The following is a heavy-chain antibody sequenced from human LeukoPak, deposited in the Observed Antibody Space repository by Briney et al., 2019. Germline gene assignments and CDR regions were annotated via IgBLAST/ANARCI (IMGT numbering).Heavy chain of an antibody. J-gene: IGHJ4*02. D-gene: IGHD4-23*01. CDR3: ARAYGGNSGY. CDR1: GFTFSSYS. CDR2: ISSSSSTI. V-gene: IGHV3-48*02. Sequence: GGSLRLSCAASGFTFSSYSMNWVRQAPGKGLEWVSYISSSSSTIYYADSVKGRFTISRDNAKNSLYLQMNSLRDDDTAVYYCARAYGGNSGYWGQGTLVTVSS.